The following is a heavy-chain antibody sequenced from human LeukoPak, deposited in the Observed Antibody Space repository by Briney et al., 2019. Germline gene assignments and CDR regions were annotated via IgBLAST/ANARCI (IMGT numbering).Heavy chain of an antibody. CDR3: ATGGATRSFSRVEY. Sequence: DGSLLQTCAASGFTFSSYAMSWVRQAPGKGLEWVSAISGSGGSTYYADSVKGRFTISRDNSKNTLYLQMNSLRAEDTAVYYCATGGATRSFSRVEYWRQASMVTVSS. CDR1: GFTFSSYA. D-gene: IGHD3-10*01. CDR2: ISGSGGST. V-gene: IGHV3-23*01. J-gene: IGHJ4*02.